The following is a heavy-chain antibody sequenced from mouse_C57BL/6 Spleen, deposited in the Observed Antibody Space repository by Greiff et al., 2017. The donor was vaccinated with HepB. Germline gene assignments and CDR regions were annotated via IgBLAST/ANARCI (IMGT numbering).Heavy chain of an antibody. CDR2: ISDGGSYT. J-gene: IGHJ4*01. D-gene: IGHD1-1*01. Sequence: EVKLQESGGGLVKPGGSLKLSCAASGFTFSSYAMSWVRQTPEKRLEWVATISDGGSYTYYPDNVKGRFTISRDNAKNNLYLQMSHLKSEDTAMYYCARDGYYGSSYVDYAMDYWGQGTSVTVSS. CDR3: ARDGYYGSSYVDYAMDY. CDR1: GFTFSSYA. V-gene: IGHV5-4*01.